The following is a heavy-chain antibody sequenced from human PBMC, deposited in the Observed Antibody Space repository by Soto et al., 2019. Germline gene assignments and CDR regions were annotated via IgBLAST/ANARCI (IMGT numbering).Heavy chain of an antibody. CDR1: GYTFTSND. V-gene: IGHV1-8*01. CDR2: MSPKSGDT. Sequence: QVQLVQSGAEVKKPGASVKVSCKASGYTFTSNDINWVRQATGQGFEWMGWMSPKSGDTGYAQKFQGRVTMTRDTSISTAYMELSIRRSEDTAVSYCAGGPPNWGFDFWGQGTLVTVPS. J-gene: IGHJ4*02. CDR3: AGGPPNWGFDF. D-gene: IGHD7-27*01.